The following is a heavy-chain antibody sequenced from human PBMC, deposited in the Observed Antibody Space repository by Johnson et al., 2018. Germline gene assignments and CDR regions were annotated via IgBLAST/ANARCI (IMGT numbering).Heavy chain of an antibody. CDR3: ARIGFMNYYYYYMDV. V-gene: IGHV3-11*06. CDR2: ISSSSSYI. CDR1: GFTFSDYY. J-gene: IGHJ6*03. D-gene: IGHD3-16*01. Sequence: QVQLVESGGGLVKPGGSLRLSCAASGFTFSDYYMSWIRQAPGKGLELVSYISSSSSYIYYADSVKGRFSISRDNATNSMYRQMNSLRAEDTAVYYCARIGFMNYYYYYMDVWGKGTTVTVSS.